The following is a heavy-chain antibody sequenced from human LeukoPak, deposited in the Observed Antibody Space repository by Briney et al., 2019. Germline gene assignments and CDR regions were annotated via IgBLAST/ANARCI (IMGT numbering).Heavy chain of an antibody. J-gene: IGHJ4*02. V-gene: IGHV3-23*01. CDR2: ISGSGDST. CDR1: GFTFSSYA. D-gene: IGHD2-15*01. Sequence: GSLRLSCAASGFTFSSYAMSWVRQAPGKGLEWVSGISGSGDSTYYADSVKGRFTISRDNSKNTLYLQMNSLRAEDTAVYYCAKDRQGYCSGGSCYPSRPLDYWGQGTLVTVSS. CDR3: AKDRQGYCSGGSCYPSRPLDY.